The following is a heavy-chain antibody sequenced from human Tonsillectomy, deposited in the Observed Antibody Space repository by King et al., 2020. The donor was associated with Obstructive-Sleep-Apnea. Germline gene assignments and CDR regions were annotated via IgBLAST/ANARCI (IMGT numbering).Heavy chain of an antibody. Sequence: VQLVESGGGLVQPGRSLRISWSASGFTFGDYSMHWVRPAPGKGLEWVSKIMWGSGHIAFADSWKGRFTIPRDNAKNSLFLQMNSLRGEDTALYYCAKGPYGDYVRLYFDYWGQGTLVTVSS. CDR3: AKGPYGDYVRLYFDY. D-gene: IGHD4-17*01. V-gene: IGHV3-9*01. J-gene: IGHJ4*02. CDR2: IMWGSGHI. CDR1: GFTFGDYS.